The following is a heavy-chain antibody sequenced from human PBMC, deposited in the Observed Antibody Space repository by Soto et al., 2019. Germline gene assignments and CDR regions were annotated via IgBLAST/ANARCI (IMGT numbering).Heavy chain of an antibody. Sequence: QVQLVESGGGVVQPGRSLTLSCAASGFTFSNYGMHWVRQAPGKGLEWVAVILNDGSNRYHADSVKDRFTISRDNSKNTLYLQMNSLRAEDTAVYYCARSPRLYGTIGYYSYYSDYCGQGTLVTVSS. CDR3: ARSPRLYGTIGYYSYYSDY. J-gene: IGHJ4*02. D-gene: IGHD3-22*01. CDR2: ILNDGSNR. V-gene: IGHV3-33*01. CDR1: GFTFSNYG.